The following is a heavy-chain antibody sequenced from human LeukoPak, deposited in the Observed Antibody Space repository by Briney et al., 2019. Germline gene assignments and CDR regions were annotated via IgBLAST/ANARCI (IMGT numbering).Heavy chain of an antibody. D-gene: IGHD2-2*01. V-gene: IGHV1-2*02. CDR3: AREGYCSSTSSPQNYYYYYMDV. CDR1: GYTFTGYY. CDR2: INPNSGGT. J-gene: IGHJ6*03. Sequence: ASVKVSCKASGYTFTGYYMHWVRQAPGQGLEWMGWINPNSGGTNYEQKFQGRVTMTRDTSISTAYMELSRLRSDDTAVYYCAREGYCSSTSSPQNYYYYYMDVWGKGTTVTVSS.